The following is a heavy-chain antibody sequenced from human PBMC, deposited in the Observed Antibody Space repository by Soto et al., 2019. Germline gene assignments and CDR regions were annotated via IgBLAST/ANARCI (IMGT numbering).Heavy chain of an antibody. J-gene: IGHJ6*02. D-gene: IGHD2-21*01. CDR3: TTALVSDYYYYYGMDV. Sequence: LSLTCAASGFTFSGSAMHWVRQASGKGLEWVGRIRSKANSYATAYAASVKGRFTISRDDSKNTAYLQMNSLKTEDTAVYYCTTALVSDYYYYYGMDVWGQGTTVTVSS. CDR1: GFTFSGSA. V-gene: IGHV3-73*01. CDR2: IRSKANSYAT.